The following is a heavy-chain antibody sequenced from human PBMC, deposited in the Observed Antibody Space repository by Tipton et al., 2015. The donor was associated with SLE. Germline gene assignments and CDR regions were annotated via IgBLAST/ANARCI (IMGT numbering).Heavy chain of an antibody. CDR2: ITSSGTSS. CDR3: AKRSGNTYGPFDY. J-gene: IGHJ4*02. D-gene: IGHD1-26*01. CDR1: GFNFWTSS. V-gene: IGHV3-23*01. Sequence: SLRLSCAASGFNFWTSSMSWVRHAPGKGLEWVSAITSSGTSSDYADSVKGRFTISRDNAMTTLYLQMNGLRAEDTAIYYCAKRSGNTYGPFDYWGQGILVTVSS.